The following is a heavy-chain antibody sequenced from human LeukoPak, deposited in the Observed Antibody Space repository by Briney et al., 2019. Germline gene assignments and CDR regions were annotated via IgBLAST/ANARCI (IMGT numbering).Heavy chain of an antibody. CDR2: IYYSGNT. V-gene: IGHV4-30-4*01. Sequence: SQTLSLTCAVSGGSISSGGYSWSWIRQPPGKGLEWIGYIYYSGNTYYNPSLKSRVTISVDTSKNQFSLKLSSVTAADTAVYYCARDYSYNGVGWFDPWGQGTLVTVSS. D-gene: IGHD5-18*01. CDR3: ARDYSYNGVGWFDP. J-gene: IGHJ5*02. CDR1: GGSISSGGYS.